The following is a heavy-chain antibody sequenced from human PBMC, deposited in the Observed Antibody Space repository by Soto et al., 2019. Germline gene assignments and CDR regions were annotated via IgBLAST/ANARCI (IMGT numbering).Heavy chain of an antibody. Sequence: ASVKVSCKASGYTFSSYGVSWVRQAPGQGLEWMGWISAYNGNTNYAQKLQGRVTMTTDTSTSTAYMELRSLRSEDTAVYYCARVEDGYHSGWIDSCGPGTLLTVSS. CDR2: ISAYNGNT. CDR1: GYTFSSYG. V-gene: IGHV1-18*04. CDR3: ARVEDGYHSGWIDS. J-gene: IGHJ5*01. D-gene: IGHD5-12*01.